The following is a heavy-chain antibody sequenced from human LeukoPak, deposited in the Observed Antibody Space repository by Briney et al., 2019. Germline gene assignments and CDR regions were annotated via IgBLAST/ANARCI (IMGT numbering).Heavy chain of an antibody. CDR3: ARDLSRTGYSGYDW. CDR1: GFTFSDYY. Sequence: GGSLRLSCAASGFTFSDYYMSWIRQAPGKGLEWVSYISSSSSYTNYADSVKGRFTISRDNAKNSLYLQMNSLRAEDTAVYYCARDLSRTGYSGYDWWGQGTLVTVSS. J-gene: IGHJ4*02. CDR2: ISSSSSYT. V-gene: IGHV3-11*05. D-gene: IGHD5-12*01.